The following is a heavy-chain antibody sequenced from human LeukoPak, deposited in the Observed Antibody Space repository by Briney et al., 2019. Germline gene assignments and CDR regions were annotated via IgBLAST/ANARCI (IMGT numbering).Heavy chain of an antibody. D-gene: IGHD2-15*01. V-gene: IGHV4-30-4*08. CDR1: GFTFSSYS. CDR3: AREGGGSERDMDV. Sequence: LRLSCAASGFTFSSYSMNWVRQPPGKGLEWIGYIYYSGSTYYNPSLKSRVTISVDTSKNQFSLKLSSVTAADTAVYYCAREGGGSERDMDVWGQGTTVTVSS. J-gene: IGHJ6*02. CDR2: IYYSGST.